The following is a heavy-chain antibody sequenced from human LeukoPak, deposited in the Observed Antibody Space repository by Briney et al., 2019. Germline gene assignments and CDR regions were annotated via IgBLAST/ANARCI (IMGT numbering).Heavy chain of an antibody. J-gene: IGHJ4*02. D-gene: IGHD3-22*01. V-gene: IGHV4-30-4*01. CDR2: IYYSGST. CDR3: ARVPHRNRDYYDSSGYWT. CDR1: GGSISSGDYY. Sequence: SETLSLTCTVSGGSISSGDYYWSWIRQPPGKGLEWTGYIYYSGSTYYNPSLKSRVTISVDTSKNQFSLKLSSVTAADTAVYYCARVPHRNRDYYDSSGYWTWGQGTLVTVSS.